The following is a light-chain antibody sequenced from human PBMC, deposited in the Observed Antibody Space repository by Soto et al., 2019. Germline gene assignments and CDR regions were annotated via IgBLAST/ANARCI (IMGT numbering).Light chain of an antibody. CDR3: QQYNSYSWT. CDR2: KAS. J-gene: IGKJ1*01. V-gene: IGKV1-5*03. CDR1: QSISSW. Sequence: DIHMTQSPSTLSASVGDRVTITFRASQSISSWLAWYQQKPGKVPKLLIYKASSLESGVPSRFSGSGSGTEFTLTISSLQPDDFATYYCQQYNSYSWTFGQGTKVDIK.